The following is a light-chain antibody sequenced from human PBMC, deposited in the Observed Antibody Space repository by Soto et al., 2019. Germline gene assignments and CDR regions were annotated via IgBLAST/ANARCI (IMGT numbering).Light chain of an antibody. J-gene: IGLJ1*01. CDR2: EVS. CDR3: SSYAGSNNHV. V-gene: IGLV2-8*01. CDR1: SSDVGGYNY. Sequence: QSSLTQPASVSWSPGQSITISCTGTSSDVGGYNYVSWYQQHPGKAPKLMIYEVSKRPSGVPDRFSGSKSGNTASLTVSGLQAEDQADYYCSSYAGSNNHVFGTGTKVTV.